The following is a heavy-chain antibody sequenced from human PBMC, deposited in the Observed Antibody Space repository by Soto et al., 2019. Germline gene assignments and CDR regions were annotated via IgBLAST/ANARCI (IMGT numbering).Heavy chain of an antibody. J-gene: IGHJ4*02. CDR2: VSANGQGI. CDR3: AKGRHYPRDYFRY. Sequence: GGSLRLSCAASGFTFSSSAISWVRQAPGKGLEWVSAVSANGQGIYYADSVRGRFTISRDNSKNTVFLHMDSLSAEDTAVYYCAKGRHYPRDYFRYGDQETLVTVSS. CDR1: GFTFSSSA. V-gene: IGHV3-23*01. D-gene: IGHD3-10*01.